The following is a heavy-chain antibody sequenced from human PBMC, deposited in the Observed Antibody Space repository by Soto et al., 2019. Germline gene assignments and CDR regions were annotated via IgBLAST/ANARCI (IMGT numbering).Heavy chain of an antibody. CDR3: ERDERITIFGVVNWFDP. V-gene: IGHV1-18*01. Sequence: ASLKVSCKASGYTFTSYGISWVRQAPGHGLEWMGWISAYNGNTNYAQKLQGRVTMTPDTSTSTAYVELRSLRSDDTDLYYCERDERITIFGVVNWFDPWGQGTLVTVSS. D-gene: IGHD3-3*01. CDR2: ISAYNGNT. CDR1: GYTFTSYG. J-gene: IGHJ5*02.